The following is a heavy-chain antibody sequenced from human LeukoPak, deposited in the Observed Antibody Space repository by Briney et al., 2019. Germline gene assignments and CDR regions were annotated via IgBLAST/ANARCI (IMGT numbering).Heavy chain of an antibody. J-gene: IGHJ6*02. D-gene: IGHD3-9*01. CDR2: ISGSGGST. V-gene: IGHV3-23*01. CDR3: AKHTRYFDWLPRGFNYYGMDV. Sequence: GGSLRLSCAASGFTFSSYAMSGVRQAPGKGLEWVSAISGSGGSTYYADSVKGRFTISKDNSKNTLYLQMNSLRAEDTAVYYCAKHTRYFDWLPRGFNYYGMDVWGQGTTVTVSS. CDR1: GFTFSSYA.